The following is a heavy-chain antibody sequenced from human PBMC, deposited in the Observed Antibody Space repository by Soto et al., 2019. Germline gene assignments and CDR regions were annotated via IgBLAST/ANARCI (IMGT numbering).Heavy chain of an antibody. Sequence: PGGSLRLSCTASGFSFGDYVMSWVRQAPGKGLEWVGFIRSKTYGGTTQYAASVRGRFTISRDDSKSIAYLQMNSLKTEDTAVYYCSRDGDYNYSGTYGYFDYWGQGTLVTVSS. V-gene: IGHV3-49*04. CDR3: SRDGDYNYSGTYGYFDY. D-gene: IGHD3-10*01. J-gene: IGHJ4*02. CDR1: GFSFGDYV. CDR2: IRSKTYGGTT.